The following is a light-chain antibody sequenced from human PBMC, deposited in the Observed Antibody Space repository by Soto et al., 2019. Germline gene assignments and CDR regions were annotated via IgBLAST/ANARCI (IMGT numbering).Light chain of an antibody. CDR1: SSDVGGYNY. Sequence: QSALTQPASLSGSPGQSITISCTGTSSDVGGYNYVSWYQQHPGKAPKLMIYEVSNRPSGVSNRFSGPKSGNTASLTISGLQAEDEADYYCSSYTSSSTSVVFGGGTKLTVL. J-gene: IGLJ2*01. CDR3: SSYTSSSTSVV. CDR2: EVS. V-gene: IGLV2-14*01.